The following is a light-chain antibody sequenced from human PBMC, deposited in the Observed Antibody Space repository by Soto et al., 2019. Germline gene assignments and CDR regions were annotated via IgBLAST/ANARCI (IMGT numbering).Light chain of an antibody. CDR2: DVS. CDR3: RSYTSRSTLVV. CDR1: ISDVGGYNY. Sequence: QSALTQPASVSGSTVQSITISCTGTISDVGGYNYVSWYQQHPGKAPKLMIYDVSNRPSGVSNRFSGSKYGNTASLTISGLKAEDEADYDCRSYTSRSTLVVFGGGTKVTGL. J-gene: IGLJ2*01. V-gene: IGLV2-14*01.